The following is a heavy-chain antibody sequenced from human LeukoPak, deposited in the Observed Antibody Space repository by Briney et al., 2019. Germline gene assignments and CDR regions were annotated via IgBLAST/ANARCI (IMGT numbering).Heavy chain of an antibody. V-gene: IGHV1-24*01. CDR3: ATVTPRLVCYDSSGYYDY. Sequence: ASVKVSCKVSGYTLTELSMHWVRQAPGKGLEWMGGFDPEDGETIYAQKFQGRVTMTEDTSTDTAYMELSSLRSEDTAVYYCATVTPRLVCYDSSGYYDYWGQGTLVTVSS. D-gene: IGHD3-22*01. CDR1: GYTLTELS. J-gene: IGHJ4*02. CDR2: FDPEDGET.